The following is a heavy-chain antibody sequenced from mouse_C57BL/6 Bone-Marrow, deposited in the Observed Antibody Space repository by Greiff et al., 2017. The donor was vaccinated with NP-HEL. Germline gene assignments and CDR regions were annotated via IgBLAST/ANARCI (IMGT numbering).Heavy chain of an antibody. J-gene: IGHJ4*01. Sequence: EAKLMESGGGLVKPGGSLKLSCAASGFTFSSYAMSWVRQTPEKRLEWVATISDGGSYTYYPDNVKGRFTISRDNAKNNLYLQMSHLKSEDTAMYYCARDHNGYSYYYAMDYWGQGTSVTVSS. CDR3: ARDHNGYSYYYAMDY. D-gene: IGHD2-3*01. CDR1: GFTFSSYA. V-gene: IGHV5-4*01. CDR2: ISDGGSYT.